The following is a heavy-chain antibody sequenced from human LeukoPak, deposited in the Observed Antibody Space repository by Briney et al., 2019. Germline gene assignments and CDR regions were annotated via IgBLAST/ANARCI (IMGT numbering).Heavy chain of an antibody. D-gene: IGHD1-1*01. CDR1: GYSINTGSY. CDR3: ARRLPSTAFDN. J-gene: IGHJ4*02. Sequence: SETVSLTCAVSGYSINTGSYWGWIRQPPGKGLEWIGHIYHTGTTQYNPSLSSRVSMSVDTPKNHFSLTLTSVTAADTAIYYCARRLPSTAFDNWGQGALVTVSS. V-gene: IGHV4-38-2*01. CDR2: IYHTGTT.